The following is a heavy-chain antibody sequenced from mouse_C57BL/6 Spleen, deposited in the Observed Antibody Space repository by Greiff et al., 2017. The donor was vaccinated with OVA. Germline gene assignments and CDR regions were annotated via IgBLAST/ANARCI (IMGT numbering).Heavy chain of an antibody. D-gene: IGHD2-3*01. J-gene: IGHJ3*01. CDR1: GYTFTDYE. V-gene: IGHV1-15*01. CDR3: TRTPPDGYHPAWVAY. Sequence: VQLQQSGAELVRPGASVTLSCKASGYTFTDYEMHWVKQTPVHGLEWIGAIDPETGGTAYNQKFKGKAILTADKSSSTAYMELRSLTSEDSAVYYWTRTPPDGYHPAWVAYWGQGTLVTVSA. CDR2: IDPETGGT.